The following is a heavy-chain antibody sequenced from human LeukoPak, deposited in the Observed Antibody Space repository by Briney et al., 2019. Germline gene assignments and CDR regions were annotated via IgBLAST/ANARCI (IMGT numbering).Heavy chain of an antibody. V-gene: IGHV3-11*04. J-gene: IGHJ3*02. Sequence: GGSLRLSCAASGFTFSDYYMSWIRQAPGKGLEWVSYISSSGSTIYYADSVKGRFTISRDNAKNSLYLQMNSLRAEDTAVYYCARTPPPDYGDYVDAFDIWGQGTMVTVSS. CDR2: ISSSGSTI. CDR3: ARTPPPDYGDYVDAFDI. CDR1: GFTFSDYY. D-gene: IGHD4-17*01.